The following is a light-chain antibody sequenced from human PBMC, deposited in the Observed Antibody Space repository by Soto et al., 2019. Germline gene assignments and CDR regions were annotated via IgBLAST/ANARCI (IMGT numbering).Light chain of an antibody. V-gene: IGKV1-39*01. CDR3: HQSSSTPPT. CDR1: QSISSY. CDR2: ASS. J-gene: IGKJ5*01. Sequence: DIQMTQSPSSLSASVVDRVTITCRASQSISSYLNWYQQKPVKAPKLLIYASSSLQSGVPSRFSGSVSGADFTLTTDRLQHEDFATYYCHQSSSTPPTFGQGTRLEI.